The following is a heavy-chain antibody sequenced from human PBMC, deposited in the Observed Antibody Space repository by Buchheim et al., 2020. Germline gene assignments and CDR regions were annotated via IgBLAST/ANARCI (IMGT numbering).Heavy chain of an antibody. CDR3: AKPPDYDFWSGYYALYY. CDR2: VSYDGSNK. Sequence: QVQLVESGGGVVQPGRSLRLSCAASGFTFSTYAMHWVRQAPGKGLEWVAVVSYDGSNKYYADSVKGRFTISRDNSKNKLYLQMNSLRAEDTAVYYCAKPPDYDFWSGYYALYYWGQGTL. J-gene: IGHJ4*02. CDR1: GFTFSTYA. D-gene: IGHD3-3*01. V-gene: IGHV3-30*18.